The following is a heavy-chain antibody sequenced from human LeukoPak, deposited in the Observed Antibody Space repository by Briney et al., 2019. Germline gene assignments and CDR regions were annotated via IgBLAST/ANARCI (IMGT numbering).Heavy chain of an antibody. CDR3: ARLSGAPIRHPKYHFDS. D-gene: IGHD2-2*01. V-gene: IGHV4-38-2*01. CDR1: GFSISSGYY. Sequence: SETLSLTCALSGFSISSGYYWDWVPQAPGKGPEVIGTIYHSGSPYKHPSLKSRSTITFGTAKNQFSLNLSFLTAADTAMYYCARLSGAPIRHPKYHFDSWGQGTLVTVSS. CDR2: IYHSGSP. J-gene: IGHJ4*02.